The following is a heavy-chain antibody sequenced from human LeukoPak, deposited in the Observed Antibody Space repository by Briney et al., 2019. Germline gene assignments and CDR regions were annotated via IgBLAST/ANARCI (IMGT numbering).Heavy chain of an antibody. CDR2: ISGSGGST. D-gene: IGHD3-10*01. J-gene: IGHJ4*02. CDR1: GFTFSNAW. V-gene: IGHV3-23*01. Sequence: AGGSLRLSCAASGFTFSNAWMSWVRQAPGKGLEWVSAISGSGGSTYYADSVKGRFTISRDNSKNTLYLQMNSLRAEDTAVYYCAARLLWFGELSQIVDYWGQGTLVTVSS. CDR3: AARLLWFGELSQIVDY.